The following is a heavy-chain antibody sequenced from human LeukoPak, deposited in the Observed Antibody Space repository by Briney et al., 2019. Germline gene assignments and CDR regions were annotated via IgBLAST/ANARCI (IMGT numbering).Heavy chain of an antibody. V-gene: IGHV4-59*01. CDR3: ARTPLVLRYFDWLFQFDY. Sequence: PSETLSLTCAVYGGSFSGYYWSWIRQPPGKGLEWIGYIYYSGSTNYNPSLKSRVTISVDTSKNQFSLKLSSVTAADTAVYYCARTPLVLRYFDWLFQFDYWGQGTLVTVSS. D-gene: IGHD3-9*01. CDR2: IYYSGST. J-gene: IGHJ4*02. CDR1: GGSFSGYY.